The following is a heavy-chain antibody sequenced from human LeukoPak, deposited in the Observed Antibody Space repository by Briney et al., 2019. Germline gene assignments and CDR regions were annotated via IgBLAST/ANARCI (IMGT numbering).Heavy chain of an antibody. CDR3: ARGALDFDY. CDR1: GFTFSSYS. J-gene: IGHJ4*02. Sequence: GSLRLSCAASGFTFSSYSMNWVRQAPGKGLEWVSYISSSSSTIYYADSVKGRFTISRDNAKNSLYLHMNSLKDEDTAVYYCARGALDFDYWGQGTLVTVSS. CDR2: ISSSSSTI. V-gene: IGHV3-48*02.